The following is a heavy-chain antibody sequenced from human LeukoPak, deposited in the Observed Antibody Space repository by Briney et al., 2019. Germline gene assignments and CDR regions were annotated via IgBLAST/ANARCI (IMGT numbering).Heavy chain of an antibody. CDR3: ARRKIYGSGSFGYNWFDP. D-gene: IGHD3-10*01. Sequence: ASVKVSCKASGYTFTSYGISWVRQAPGQGLEWMGWISAYNGNTNYAQKLQGRVTMTTDTSTSTAYMELGSLRSDDTAVYYCARRKIYGSGSFGYNWFDPWGQGTLVTVSS. J-gene: IGHJ5*02. CDR2: ISAYNGNT. CDR1: GYTFTSYG. V-gene: IGHV1-18*01.